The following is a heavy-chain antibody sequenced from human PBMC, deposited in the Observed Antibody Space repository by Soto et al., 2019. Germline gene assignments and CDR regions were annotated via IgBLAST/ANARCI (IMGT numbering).Heavy chain of an antibody. V-gene: IGHV1-18*01. D-gene: IGHD5-12*01. CDR1: GYTFFTYD. J-gene: IGHJ5*02. CDR3: ARHHGPTTSENWFAP. CDR2: ISTYSGDT. Sequence: QVHLVQSGVEVKTPGASVKVSCQASGYTFFTYDISWVRQAPGKGLEWMGWISTYSGDTKYAKKFQGIVTMTTDTSATTAYLELRSLRSDDTAVYYCARHHGPTTSENWFAPWGQGTLVTVSS.